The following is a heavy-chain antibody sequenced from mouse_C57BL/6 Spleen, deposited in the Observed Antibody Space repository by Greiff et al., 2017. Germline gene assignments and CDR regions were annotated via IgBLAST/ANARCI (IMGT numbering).Heavy chain of an antibody. J-gene: IGHJ3*01. CDR3: TPVVASSPWFAY. Sequence: VQLQQSGAELVRPGASVKLSCTASGFNIKDDYMHWVKQRPEQGLEWIGWLDPENGDTEYASKFQGKATITADTSSNTAYLQLSSLTSEDTAVYYCTPVVASSPWFAYWGQGTLVTVSA. V-gene: IGHV14-4*01. CDR2: LDPENGDT. D-gene: IGHD1-1*01. CDR1: GFNIKDDY.